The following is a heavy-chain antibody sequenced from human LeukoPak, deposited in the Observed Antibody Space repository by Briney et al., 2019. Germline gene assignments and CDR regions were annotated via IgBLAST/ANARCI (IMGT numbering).Heavy chain of an antibody. CDR1: GGTFSSYA. CDR2: IIPIFGTA. CDR3: AGQMITFGGVIVNWFDP. D-gene: IGHD3-16*02. J-gene: IGHJ5*02. V-gene: IGHV1-69*13. Sequence: SVKVSCKASGGTFSSYAISWVRQAPGQGLEWMGGIIPIFGTANYAQKFQGRVTITADESTSTAYMELSSLRSEDTAVYYCAGQMITFGGVIVNWFDPWGQGTLVTVSS.